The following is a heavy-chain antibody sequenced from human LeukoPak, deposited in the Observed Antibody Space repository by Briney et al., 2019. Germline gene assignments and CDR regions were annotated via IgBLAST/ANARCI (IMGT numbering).Heavy chain of an antibody. CDR2: IKQDGSEK. D-gene: IGHD4-17*01. CDR1: GITLSSYW. V-gene: IGHV3-7*04. CDR3: ARLYGDYEGGWFDP. J-gene: IGHJ5*02. Sequence: PGGSLRLSCAGSGITLSSYWMSWIRQAPGKGLEWVGNIKQDGSEKYFVDSLRGRFTISRDNAKNSLFLQMNSLRDEDTAVYYCARLYGDYEGGWFDPWGQGTLVTVSS.